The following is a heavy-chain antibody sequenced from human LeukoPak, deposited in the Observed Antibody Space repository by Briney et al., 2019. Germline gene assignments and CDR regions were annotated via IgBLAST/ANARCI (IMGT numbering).Heavy chain of an antibody. V-gene: IGHV3-21*01. CDR2: ISSSSSYI. CDR1: GSTFSSYS. D-gene: IGHD6-13*01. CDR3: ARDSPSSRYYYYMDV. J-gene: IGHJ6*03. Sequence: KPGGSLRLSCAASGSTFSSYSMNWVRQAPGKGLEWVSSISSSSSYIYYADSVKGRFTISRDNAKNSLYLQMNSLRAEDTAVYYCARDSPSSRYYYYMDVWGKGTTVTVSS.